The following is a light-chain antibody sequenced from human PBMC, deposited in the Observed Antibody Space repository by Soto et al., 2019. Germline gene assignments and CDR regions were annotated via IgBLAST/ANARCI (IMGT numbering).Light chain of an antibody. J-gene: IGKJ1*01. CDR3: QQYDSSPWT. CDR2: GAS. Sequence: EIVLTQSPGTLSLSPGERATLSCRASQSVSSSFLAWYQQKPGQAPRPLIYGASSRATGIPDRFSGSGSGTDFTLTISRLEPEDFAVYYGQQYDSSPWTFGQGTKVEIK. CDR1: QSVSSSF. V-gene: IGKV3-20*01.